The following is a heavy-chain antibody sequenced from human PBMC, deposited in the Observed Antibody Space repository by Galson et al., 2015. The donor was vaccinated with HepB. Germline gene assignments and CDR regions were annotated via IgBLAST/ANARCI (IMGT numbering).Heavy chain of an antibody. CDR2: ISSSSSTI. V-gene: IGHV3-48*02. D-gene: IGHD6-19*01. J-gene: IGHJ4*02. CDR1: GFTFSSYS. CDR3: ARECSSGRYYPIDY. Sequence: SLRLSCAASGFTFSSYSMNWVRQAPGKGLEWVSYISSSSSTIYYADSVKGRFTISRDNAKNSLYLQMNSLRDEDTAVYYCARECSSGRYYPIDYWGQGTLVTVSS.